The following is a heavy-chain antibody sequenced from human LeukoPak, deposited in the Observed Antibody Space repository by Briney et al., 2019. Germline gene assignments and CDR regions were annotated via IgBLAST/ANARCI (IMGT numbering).Heavy chain of an antibody. CDR3: ARFDSSGWYYAFDI. CDR2: INPNSGGT. D-gene: IGHD6-19*01. CDR1: GYTFAGYY. Sequence: GASVKVSCKASGYTFAGYYMHWVRQAPGQGLEGMGWINPNSGGTNYAQKFQGRVTMTKDTSISTAYMELSRLRSDDTAVYYCARFDSSGWYYAFDIWGQGTMVTVSS. J-gene: IGHJ3*02. V-gene: IGHV1-2*02.